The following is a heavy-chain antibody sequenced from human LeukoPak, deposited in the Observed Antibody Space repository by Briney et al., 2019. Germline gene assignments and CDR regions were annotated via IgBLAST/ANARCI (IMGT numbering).Heavy chain of an antibody. J-gene: IGHJ6*02. CDR2: IWYDGSNK. CDR3: ARDTPSYYDFWSGYFPDYYYYGMDV. Sequence: PGGSLRLSCATSGFTFSSYGMHWVRQAPGKGLEWVAVIWYDGSNKYYADSVKGRFTISRDNSKNTLYLQMNSLRAEDTAVYYCARDTPSYYDFWSGYFPDYYYYGMDVWGQGTTVTVSS. CDR1: GFTFSSYG. D-gene: IGHD3-3*01. V-gene: IGHV3-33*08.